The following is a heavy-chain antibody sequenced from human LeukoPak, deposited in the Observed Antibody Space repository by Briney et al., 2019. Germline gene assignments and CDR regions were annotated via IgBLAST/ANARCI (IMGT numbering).Heavy chain of an antibody. CDR2: LYDSGST. CDR1: GYSISSDYY. Sequence: SETLSLTCTVSGYSISSDYYWGWIRPPPGKGLEWIGTLYDSGSTYYNPSLRSRVTISVDTSKNQLSLRLSSVTAADTAIYYFARLAWSSCYYPNHFDYWGQGTLVTVSS. V-gene: IGHV4-38-2*02. D-gene: IGHD3-22*01. J-gene: IGHJ4*02. CDR3: ARLAWSSCYYPNHFDY.